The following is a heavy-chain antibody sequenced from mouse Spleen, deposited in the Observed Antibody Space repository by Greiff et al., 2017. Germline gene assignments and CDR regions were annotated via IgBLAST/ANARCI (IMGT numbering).Heavy chain of an antibody. D-gene: IGHD2-1*01. Sequence: EVKLMESGEGLVKPGGSLKLSCAASGFTFSSYAMSWVRQTPEKRLEWVAYISSGGDYIYYADTVKGRFTISRDNARNTLYLQMSSLKSEDTAMYYCTRDSNYGNTGYFDVWGTGTTVTVSS. CDR2: ISSGGDYI. V-gene: IGHV5-9-1*02. J-gene: IGHJ1*03. CDR3: TRDSNYGNTGYFDV. CDR1: GFTFSSYA.